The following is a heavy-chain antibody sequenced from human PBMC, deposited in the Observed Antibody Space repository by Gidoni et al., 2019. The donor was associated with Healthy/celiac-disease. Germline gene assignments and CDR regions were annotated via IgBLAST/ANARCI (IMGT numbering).Heavy chain of an antibody. J-gene: IGHJ4*02. V-gene: IGHV3-23*01. D-gene: IGHD3-16*02. CDR1: GFAFSSQS. CDR2: ISGSGGST. CDR3: AKDKSVLGELSPTPFDY. Sequence: EVQLLESGGGLVQPGGSLRLSCAAPGFAFSSQSMSWVRQAPGKGLEWVSAISGSGGSTYYADSVKGRFTISRDNSKNTLYLQMNSLRAEDTAVYYCAKDKSVLGELSPTPFDYWGQGTLVTVSS.